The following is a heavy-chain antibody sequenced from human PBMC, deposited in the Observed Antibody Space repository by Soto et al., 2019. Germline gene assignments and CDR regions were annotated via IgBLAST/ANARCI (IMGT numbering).Heavy chain of an antibody. CDR1: GGSISSGGYS. CDR3: ARSVDP. CDR2: IYYSGTT. J-gene: IGHJ5*02. Sequence: QVQLQESGPGLVKPSQTLSLTCTVSGGSISSGGYSWSWIRQHPGKGLEWIGYIYYSGTTYYTPSLKSRVTISVDTSKNQFALKLSSVTAADTAVYYGARSVDPWGQVTLVTVSS. V-gene: IGHV4-31*03.